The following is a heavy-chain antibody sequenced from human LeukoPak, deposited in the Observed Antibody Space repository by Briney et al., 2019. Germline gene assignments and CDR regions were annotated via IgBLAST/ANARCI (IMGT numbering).Heavy chain of an antibody. CDR3: ARSRPSFGVVIIEPFDY. Sequence: SETLSLTCTVSGGSISSYYWSWIRQPPGKGLEWIGYIYYSGSTNYNPSLKSRVTISVDTSKNQFSLKLSSVTAADTAVYYCARSRPSFGVVIIEPFDYWGQGTLVTVSS. D-gene: IGHD3-3*01. V-gene: IGHV4-59*12. CDR2: IYYSGST. J-gene: IGHJ4*02. CDR1: GGSISSYY.